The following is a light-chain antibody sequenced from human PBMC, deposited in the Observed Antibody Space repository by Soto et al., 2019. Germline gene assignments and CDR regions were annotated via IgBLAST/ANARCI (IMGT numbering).Light chain of an antibody. Sequence: QSALTQPPSASGSPGQSITISCTGTSSDVGGYDYVSWYQQHPGKAPKLMIYDVTNRPSGVSNRFSGSKSGNTASLTISGLQAEDEADYYCISYASINTYVFGTGTKLTVL. CDR2: DVT. J-gene: IGLJ1*01. CDR1: SSDVGGYDY. CDR3: ISYASINTYV. V-gene: IGLV2-14*01.